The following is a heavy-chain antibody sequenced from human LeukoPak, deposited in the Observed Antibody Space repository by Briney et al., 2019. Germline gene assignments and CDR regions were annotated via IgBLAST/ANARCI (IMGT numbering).Heavy chain of an antibody. J-gene: IGHJ6*03. D-gene: IGHD3-10*01. CDR1: GFTFSSYG. CDR2: ISYDGSDK. V-gene: IGHV3-30*18. Sequence: GGSLRLSCAASGFTFSSYGMHWVRQAPGKGLEWVAVISYDGSDKYYADSVKGRFTISRDNSKNTLYLQMNSLKGDDTAVYYCAKDSAFYYIDVWGKGTTVIISS. CDR3: AKDSAFYYIDV.